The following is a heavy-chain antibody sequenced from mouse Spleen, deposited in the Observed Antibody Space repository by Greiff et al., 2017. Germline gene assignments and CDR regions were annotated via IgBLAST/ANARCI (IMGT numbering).Heavy chain of an antibody. J-gene: IGHJ3*01. V-gene: IGHV1-18*01. CDR2: INPNNGGT. CDR3: ARFDGYPFAY. Sequence: DVQLQESGPELVKPGASVKIPCKASGYTFTDYNMDWVKQSHGKSLEWIGDINPNNGGTIYNQKFKGKATLTVDKSSSTAYMELRSLTSEDTAVYYCARFDGYPFAYWGQGTLVTVSA. D-gene: IGHD2-3*01. CDR1: GYTFTDYN.